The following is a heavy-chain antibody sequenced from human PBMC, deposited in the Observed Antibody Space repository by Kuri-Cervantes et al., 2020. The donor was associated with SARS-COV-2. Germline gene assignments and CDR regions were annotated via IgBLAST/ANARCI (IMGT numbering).Heavy chain of an antibody. CDR1: GGSISSSSYY. J-gene: IGHJ3*02. V-gene: IGHV4-39*07. CDR2: IYHSGST. CDR3: ARGGFLTGYRGTRGAFDI. D-gene: IGHD3-9*01. Sequence: SETLSLTCTVSGGSISSSSYYWGWIRQPPGKGLEWIGSIYHSGSTNYNPSLKSRVTISVDTSKNQFSLKLSSVTAADTAVYYCARGGFLTGYRGTRGAFDIWGQGTMVTVSS.